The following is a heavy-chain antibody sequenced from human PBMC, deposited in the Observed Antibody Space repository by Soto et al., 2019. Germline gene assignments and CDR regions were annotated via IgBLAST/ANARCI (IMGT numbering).Heavy chain of an antibody. J-gene: IGHJ4*02. CDR3: ARQIGSSSRPSDY. D-gene: IGHD6-6*01. CDR2: IYYSGRT. Sequence: QLQLQESGPGLVKPSETLSLTCTVSGGSISSNSHYWGWIRQPPGKGLEWIGNIYYSGRTYYNPSLTGRVTISVDTSKNQFSLRLSSVTDADTAVYYCARQIGSSSRPSDYWGQGTLLTVSS. V-gene: IGHV4-39*01. CDR1: GGSISSNSHY.